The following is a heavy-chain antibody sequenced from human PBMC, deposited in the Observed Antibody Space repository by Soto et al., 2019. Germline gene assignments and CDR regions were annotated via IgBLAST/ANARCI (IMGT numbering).Heavy chain of an antibody. D-gene: IGHD3-22*01. V-gene: IGHV3-9*01. CDR3: ARDLSNYDSSGYRWFDP. Sequence: GGSLRLSCAASGFTFDDYAMHWVRQAPGKGLEWVSGISWNSGSIGYADSVKGRFTISRDNAKNSLYLQMNSLRAEDTALYYCARDLSNYDSSGYRWFDPWGQGILVTVSS. CDR2: ISWNSGSI. CDR1: GFTFDDYA. J-gene: IGHJ5*02.